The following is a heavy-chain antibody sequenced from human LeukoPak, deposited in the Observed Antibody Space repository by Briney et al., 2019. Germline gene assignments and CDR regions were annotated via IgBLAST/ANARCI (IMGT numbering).Heavy chain of an antibody. Sequence: GGSLRLSCAASGFTVSSDYMSWVLQAPGKGLEWVSVIYSGGSTYYADSVKGRFTISRDNSKNTLYLQMNSLRAEDTAVYYCARDDILTGYRDYWGQGTLVTVSS. CDR3: ARDDILTGYRDY. J-gene: IGHJ4*02. CDR1: GFTVSSDY. CDR2: IYSGGST. D-gene: IGHD3-9*01. V-gene: IGHV3-53*01.